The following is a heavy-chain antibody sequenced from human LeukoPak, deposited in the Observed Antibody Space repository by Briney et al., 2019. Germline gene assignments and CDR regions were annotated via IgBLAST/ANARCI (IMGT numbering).Heavy chain of an antibody. CDR3: ASENIAAAGDWFDP. V-gene: IGHV3-66*02. CDR1: GFTVSSNY. J-gene: IGHJ5*02. D-gene: IGHD6-13*01. CDR2: IYSGGST. Sequence: GGSLRLSCAASGFTVSSNYMSWVRQAPGKGLEWVSVIYSGGSTYYADSVKGRFTISRDNSKNTLYLQMNSLRAEDTAVYYCASENIAAAGDWFDPWGQGTLVTVSS.